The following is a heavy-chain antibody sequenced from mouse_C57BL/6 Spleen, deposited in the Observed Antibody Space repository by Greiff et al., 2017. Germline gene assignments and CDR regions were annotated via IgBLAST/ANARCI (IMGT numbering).Heavy chain of an antibody. J-gene: IGHJ4*01. Sequence: QVQLKQSGPGLVAPSQSLSITCTVSGFSLTSYGVHWVRQPPGKGLEWLVVIWSDGSTTYNSALKSRLSISKDNSKSQVFLKMNSLQTDDTAMYYCASHYGSSHDYYAMDYWGQGTSVTVSS. CDR1: GFSLTSYG. CDR2: IWSDGST. CDR3: ASHYGSSHDYYAMDY. D-gene: IGHD1-1*01. V-gene: IGHV2-6*03.